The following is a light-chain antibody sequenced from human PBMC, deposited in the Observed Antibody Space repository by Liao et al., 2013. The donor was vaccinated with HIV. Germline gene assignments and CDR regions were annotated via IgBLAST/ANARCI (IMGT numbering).Light chain of an antibody. CDR3: QVWDSNSVYV. CDR2: YDS. V-gene: IGLV3-21*04. J-gene: IGLJ1*01. CDR1: SIGSKS. Sequence: SYVLTQPPSVSVAPGKTAMITCGGNSIGSKSVHWYQQKPGQAPVLVIYYDSDRPSGIPERFSGSNSGNTATLTISRVEAGDEADYYCQVWDSNSVYVFGTGTKVTVL.